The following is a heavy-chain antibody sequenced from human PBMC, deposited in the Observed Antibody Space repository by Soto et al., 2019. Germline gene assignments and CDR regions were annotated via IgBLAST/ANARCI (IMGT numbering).Heavy chain of an antibody. Sequence: EVQLLESGGDLVQPGGSVRLSCAASGFTFEMYAMSWVRQAPGKGLEWVTGITGRGGTTFYADSVKGRFTISRDSSMNTLYLDMHRLRAEDTAVYYCANDNVNVVCMARGYFDSWGQGTLVIVSS. CDR3: ANDNVNVVCMARGYFDS. D-gene: IGHD3-10*01. J-gene: IGHJ4*02. CDR2: ITGRGGTT. CDR1: GFTFEMYA. V-gene: IGHV3-23*01.